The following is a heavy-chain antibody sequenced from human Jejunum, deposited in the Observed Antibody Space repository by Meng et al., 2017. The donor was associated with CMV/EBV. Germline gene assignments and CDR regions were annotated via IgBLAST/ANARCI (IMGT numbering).Heavy chain of an antibody. Sequence: QVRLVQSGAEGKKPGTSVKDSCNTSGYTVTGHYLHGVRQAPGQGLEWMGRINPNSGGTNYSQKFQGRVTMTRDTSISTAYMELSRLRSDDTAVYYCSRDGWREASAGNIEFWGQGTLVTVSS. CDR2: INPNSGGT. V-gene: IGHV1-2*02. CDR3: SRDGWREASAGNIEF. CDR1: GYTVTGHY. J-gene: IGHJ4*02. D-gene: IGHD6-13*01.